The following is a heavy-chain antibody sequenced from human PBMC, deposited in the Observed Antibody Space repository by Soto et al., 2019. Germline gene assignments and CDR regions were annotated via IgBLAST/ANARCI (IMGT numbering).Heavy chain of an antibody. V-gene: IGHV3-72*01. Sequence: EVQLVESGGGLVQPGGSLRLSCAASGLIFSAYHMDWVRQAPGQGLEWVGRIRRKANSYTTEYAGSVKGRFTISRDDSKNSLYLQMNSLKSEDTAVYYCAMLGGWSGGSSGMDVWGQGTTVTVSS. CDR1: GLIFSAYH. J-gene: IGHJ6*02. D-gene: IGHD6-19*01. CDR2: IRRKANSYTT. CDR3: AMLGGWSGGSSGMDV.